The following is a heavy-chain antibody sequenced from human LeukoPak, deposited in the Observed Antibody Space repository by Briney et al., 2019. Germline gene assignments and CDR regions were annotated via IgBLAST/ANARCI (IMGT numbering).Heavy chain of an antibody. CDR3: ARGGDGYPFDY. V-gene: IGHV4-61*09. J-gene: IGHJ4*02. Sequence: PSETLSLTCTVSGGSISSGSYYWSWIRQPAGKGLEWTGHIDTSGSTNYNPSLKSRVTISEDTSKNQFSLKLSSVSAADTAVYYCARGGDGYPFDYWGQGTLVTVSS. CDR1: GGSISSGSYY. CDR2: IDTSGST. D-gene: IGHD5-24*01.